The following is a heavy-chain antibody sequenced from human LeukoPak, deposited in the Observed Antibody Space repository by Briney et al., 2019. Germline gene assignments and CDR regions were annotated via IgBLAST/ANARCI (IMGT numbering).Heavy chain of an antibody. CDR3: ASFTYYYDSSGYYLRGSWFDP. J-gene: IGHJ5*02. D-gene: IGHD3-22*01. CDR2: IYHSGST. V-gene: IGHV4-30-2*01. Sequence: SETLSLTCAVSGGSISSGGYSWSWIRQPPGKGLEWIGYIYHSGSTYYNPSLKSQVTISVDRSKNQFSLKLSSVTAADTAVYYCASFTYYYDSSGYYLRGSWFDPWGQGTLVTVSS. CDR1: GGSISSGGYS.